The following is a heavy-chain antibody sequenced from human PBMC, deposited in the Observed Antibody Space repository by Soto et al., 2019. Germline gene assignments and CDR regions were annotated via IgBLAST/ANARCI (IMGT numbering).Heavy chain of an antibody. Sequence: EVQLVESGGGLVQPGGSLRLSCVASGFMFDSYAMNWVRQAPGKGLEWVSYISPGGDRIYYAESLKGRITISRDNARNSLSLQINILSEEDTAVYYCTKSADSAGGGVDFWGQGTLVTVS. CDR3: TKSADSAGGGVDF. CDR2: ISPGGDRI. D-gene: IGHD3-16*01. V-gene: IGHV3-48*02. CDR1: GFMFDSYA. J-gene: IGHJ4*02.